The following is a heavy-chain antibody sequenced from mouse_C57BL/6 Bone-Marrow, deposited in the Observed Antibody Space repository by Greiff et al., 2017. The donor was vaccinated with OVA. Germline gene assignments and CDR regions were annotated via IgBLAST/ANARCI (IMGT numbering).Heavy chain of an antibody. CDR1: GYTFTSYG. Sequence: EVQLQQSGAELVRPGSSVKMSCKTSGYTFTSYGINWVKQRPGQGLEWIGYIYIGNGYTEYNEKFKGKATLTSDTSSSTAYMQLSSLTSEDSAIYFCARGIYYYGSSPFYFDYWGQGTTLTVSS. CDR3: ARGIYYYGSSPFYFDY. CDR2: IYIGNGYT. D-gene: IGHD1-1*01. V-gene: IGHV1-58*01. J-gene: IGHJ2*01.